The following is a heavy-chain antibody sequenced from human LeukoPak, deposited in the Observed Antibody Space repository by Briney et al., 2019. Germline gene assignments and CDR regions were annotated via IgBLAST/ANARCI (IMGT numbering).Heavy chain of an antibody. D-gene: IGHD4-11*01. CDR1: GGSISSYY. Sequence: SETLSLTCTVSGGSISSYYWSWIRQPPGKGLEWIGYIYYSGSTNYNPSLKSRVTMSVDTSKNQFSLKLSSVTAADTAVYYCVGGEGDYSNFWGQGTLVTVSS. V-gene: IGHV4-59*12. CDR3: VGGEGDYSNF. J-gene: IGHJ4*02. CDR2: IYYSGST.